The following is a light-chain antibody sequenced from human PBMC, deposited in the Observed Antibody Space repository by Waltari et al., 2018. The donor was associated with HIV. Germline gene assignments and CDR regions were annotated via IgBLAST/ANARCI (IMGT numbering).Light chain of an antibody. CDR2: EVS. CDR3: CSYAGSSTYVV. Sequence: QSALTQPASVLGSPVQSITTSCTATSSAVGGHNLAHCYQQHPGKAPKLMIYEVSKRPSGVSNRFSGSKSGNTASLPISGLQAEDEADYYCCSYAGSSTYVVFGGGTKLTVL. J-gene: IGLJ2*01. V-gene: IGLV2-23*02. CDR1: SSAVGGHNL.